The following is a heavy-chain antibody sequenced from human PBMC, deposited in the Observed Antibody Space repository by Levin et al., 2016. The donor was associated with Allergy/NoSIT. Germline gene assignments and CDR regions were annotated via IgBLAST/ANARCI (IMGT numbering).Heavy chain of an antibody. J-gene: IGHJ6*02. V-gene: IGHV3-30*18. D-gene: IGHD2/OR15-2a*01. Sequence: WIRQPPGKGLEWVAVISYDGSNKYYADSVKGRFTISRDNSKNTLYLQMNSLRAEDTAVYYCAKDLSTGAYYYYYYGMDVWGQGTTVTVSS. CDR3: AKDLSTGAYYYYYYGMDV. CDR2: ISYDGSNK.